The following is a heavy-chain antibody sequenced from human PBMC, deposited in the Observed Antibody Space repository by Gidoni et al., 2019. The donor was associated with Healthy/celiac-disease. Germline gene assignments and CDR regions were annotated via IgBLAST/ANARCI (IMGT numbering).Heavy chain of an antibody. Sequence: EVQLVESGGGLVKPGGSLRLSCAASGFTFSNAWMCWVRQAPGKGLEWVGRIKSKTAGGPTDYAAPVKGRFTISRDDSKNTLYLQMNSLKTEDTAVYYCTHSSVVTAIDRDDYWGQGTLVTVSS. CDR1: GFTFSNAW. J-gene: IGHJ4*02. V-gene: IGHV3-15*01. CDR3: THSSVVTAIDRDDY. D-gene: IGHD2-21*02. CDR2: IKSKTAGGPT.